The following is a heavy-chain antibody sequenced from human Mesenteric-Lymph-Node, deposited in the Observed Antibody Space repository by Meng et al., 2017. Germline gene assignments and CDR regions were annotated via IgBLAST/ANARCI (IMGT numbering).Heavy chain of an antibody. CDR3: AYRPVDGYFDY. D-gene: IGHD5-12*01. J-gene: IGHJ4*02. CDR1: EFLHRTSGVG. Sequence: HIPLNGSGPTLVKCKQPLPRCSPSSEFLHRTSGVGVGWSRKPPGKALEWLAINYWDDAYRYIPSLASRPYIPKHTSKKQVVLTMTNMDPVYTATYYCAYRPVDGYFDYWGQGTLVTVSS. V-gene: IGHV2-5*02. CDR2: NYWDDAY.